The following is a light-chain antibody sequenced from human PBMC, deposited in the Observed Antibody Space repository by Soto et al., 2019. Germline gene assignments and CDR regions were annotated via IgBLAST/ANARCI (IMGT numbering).Light chain of an antibody. J-gene: IGKJ5*01. V-gene: IGKV3-11*01. CDR3: QQRSNWPIT. CDR2: DAS. Sequence: EIVLTQSPGTLSLSPGARAPLSCRARQSVSSYLAWYQQKPGQAPRLLIYDASNRATGIPARFSGSGSGTDFTLTISSLEPEDFAVYYCQQRSNWPITFGQGTRLEI. CDR1: QSVSSY.